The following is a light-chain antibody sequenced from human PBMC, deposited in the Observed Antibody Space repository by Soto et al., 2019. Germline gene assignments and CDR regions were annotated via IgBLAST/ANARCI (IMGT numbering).Light chain of an antibody. Sequence: EIQMTQSPSTLCACVGDSDTITCRASQRRSGCLAWYQQIPGKAPQLLISDASSLESGVTSRFSGGGSRTAFTLTISSLQPEDFATYYCQHYSSNSGTFGPGTKVDIK. CDR3: QHYSSNSGT. V-gene: IGKV1-5*01. CDR2: DAS. CDR1: QRRSGC. J-gene: IGKJ1*01.